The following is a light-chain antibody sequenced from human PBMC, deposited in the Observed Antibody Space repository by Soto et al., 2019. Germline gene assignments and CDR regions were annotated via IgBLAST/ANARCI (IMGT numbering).Light chain of an antibody. V-gene: IGKV3-15*01. CDR1: QSVSSN. J-gene: IGKJ5*01. Sequence: ELVVTQSPARLSVSPGESSTLSCRASQSVSSNLAWHQQKPGQAPKILIYDASTRATGISARFSGSGSGTEFTLTISSLQSEDFAIYYCQQYHNFPITFGQGTRFEIK. CDR3: QQYHNFPIT. CDR2: DAS.